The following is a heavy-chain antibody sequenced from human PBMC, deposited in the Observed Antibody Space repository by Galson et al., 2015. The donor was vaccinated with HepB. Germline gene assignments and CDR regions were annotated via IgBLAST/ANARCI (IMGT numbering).Heavy chain of an antibody. J-gene: IGHJ4*02. D-gene: IGHD5-12*01. Sequence: SLRLSCAASGFTFSNYAMNWVRQAPGKGLEWVSAISGSGAKTYYADSVKGRFTTSRDNSKNTLFLQMISLRAEDTAVYYCAKVHRLLMGAFGYWGQGTLVTVSS. V-gene: IGHV3-23*01. CDR1: GFTFSNYA. CDR3: AKVHRLLMGAFGY. CDR2: ISGSGAKT.